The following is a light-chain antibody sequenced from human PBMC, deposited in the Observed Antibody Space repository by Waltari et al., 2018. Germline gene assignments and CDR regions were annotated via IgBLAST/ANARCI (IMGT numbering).Light chain of an antibody. J-gene: IGLJ1*01. V-gene: IGLV1-40*01. CDR1: SSNIGAGYD. CDR3: QSYDSSLSLYV. Sequence: QSVLTQPPSVSGAPGQRVTISCTGSSSNIGAGYDVHWYQQLPGTAPKVPIYGNSNRPSGVADRFSGAKSGTSASLAITGLQAEDEVDYYCQSYDSSLSLYVFGTGTRVTVL. CDR2: GNS.